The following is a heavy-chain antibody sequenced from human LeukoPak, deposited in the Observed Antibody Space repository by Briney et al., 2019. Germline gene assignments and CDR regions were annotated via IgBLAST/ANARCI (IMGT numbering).Heavy chain of an antibody. J-gene: IGHJ4*02. V-gene: IGHV3-23*01. CDR3: AKGGVSHPFDY. Sequence: QPGGSLRLSCAASGFTFSSYVTSWVRQAPGKGLELVSVISGSGGSTYYAGSVKGRFTISRDNSKNTVYLQMNSLRAEDTAVYYCAKGGVSHPFDYWGQGTLVTVSS. D-gene: IGHD2/OR15-2a*01. CDR1: GFTFSSYV. CDR2: ISGSGGST.